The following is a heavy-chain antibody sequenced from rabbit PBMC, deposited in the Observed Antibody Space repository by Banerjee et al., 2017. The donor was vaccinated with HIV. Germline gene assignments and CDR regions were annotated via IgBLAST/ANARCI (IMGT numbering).Heavy chain of an antibody. J-gene: IGHJ4*01. CDR2: INTSSGNT. CDR3: ARDLAGVIGWNFGL. Sequence: QEQLVESGGGLVKPEGSLTLSCKASGFDFSRYGVSWVRQAPGKGLEWIACINTSSGNTVYATWAKGRFTISKTSWTTVTLQMTSLTAADTATYFCARDLAGVIGWNFGLWGPGTLVTVS. CDR1: GFDFSRYG. D-gene: IGHD4-1*01. V-gene: IGHV1S45*01.